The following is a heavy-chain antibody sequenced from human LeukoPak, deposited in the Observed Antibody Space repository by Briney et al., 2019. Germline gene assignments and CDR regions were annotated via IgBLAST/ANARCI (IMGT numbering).Heavy chain of an antibody. CDR2: ISGSGGST. V-gene: IGHV3-23*01. Sequence: PGGSLRLSCVASGFSFSDHYMIWVRQAPGKGLEWVSAISGSGGSTYYADSVKGRFTISRDNSKNTLYLQMNSLRAEDTAVYYCAKDQDYYGSGSYIFDYWGQGTLVTVSS. D-gene: IGHD3-10*01. CDR3: AKDQDYYGSGSYIFDY. CDR1: GFSFSDHY. J-gene: IGHJ4*02.